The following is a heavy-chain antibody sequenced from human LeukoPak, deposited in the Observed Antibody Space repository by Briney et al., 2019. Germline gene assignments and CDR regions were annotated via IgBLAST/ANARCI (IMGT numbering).Heavy chain of an antibody. CDR1: GGSISGYY. D-gene: IGHD5-24*01. Sequence: TSETLSLTCTVSGGSISGYYWSWIRQPPGKGLEWIGYIFYSGGTNYNPSLMSRVTISVDTSRNQFSLKLSSLTAVDTAVYYCARGDGYNYYWGQGTLVTVSS. CDR2: IFYSGGT. V-gene: IGHV4-59*01. J-gene: IGHJ4*02. CDR3: ARGDGYNYY.